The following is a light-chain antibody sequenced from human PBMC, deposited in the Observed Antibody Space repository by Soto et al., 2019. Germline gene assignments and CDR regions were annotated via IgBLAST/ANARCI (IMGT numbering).Light chain of an antibody. Sequence: EIVMTQSPATLSVSPGERATLSCRASQSVSSNLAWYQQKPGQAPRLLIYGASTRATGIPARFSGSGSGTELTLTISSLQSEDFAVYYCQQYNNWLSSFGQGTKVDIK. V-gene: IGKV3-15*01. CDR3: QQYNNWLSS. CDR1: QSVSSN. CDR2: GAS. J-gene: IGKJ1*01.